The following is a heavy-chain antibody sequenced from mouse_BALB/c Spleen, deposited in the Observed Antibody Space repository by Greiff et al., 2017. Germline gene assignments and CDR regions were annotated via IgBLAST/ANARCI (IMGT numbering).Heavy chain of an antibody. J-gene: IGHJ3*01. CDR2: ISNGGGST. Sequence: EVQVVESGGGLVQPGGSLKLSCAASGFTFSSYTMSWVRQTPEKRLEWVAYISNGGGSTYYPDTVKGRFTISRDNAKNTLYLQMSSLKSEDTAMYYCARARNGNYAWFAYWGQGTLVTVSA. V-gene: IGHV5-12-2*01. CDR3: ARARNGNYAWFAY. D-gene: IGHD2-1*01. CDR1: GFTFSSYT.